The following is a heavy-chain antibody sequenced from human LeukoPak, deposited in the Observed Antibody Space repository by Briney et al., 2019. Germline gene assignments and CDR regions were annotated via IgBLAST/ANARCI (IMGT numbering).Heavy chain of an antibody. J-gene: IGHJ4*02. D-gene: IGHD3-22*01. CDR2: INPNSGGT. CDR1: GYTFSDYY. CDR3: ARGPDDGYDSSGYFV. V-gene: IGHV1-2*02. Sequence: ASVKVSCKASGYTFSDYYMHWVRQAPGQGLEWMGWINPNSGGTNYAQKFQGRVTMTRDTSISTAYMELSRLRSDDTAVYYCARGPDDGYDSSGYFVWGQGTLVTVSS.